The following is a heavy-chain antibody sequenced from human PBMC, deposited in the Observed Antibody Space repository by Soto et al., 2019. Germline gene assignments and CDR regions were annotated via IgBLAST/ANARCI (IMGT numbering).Heavy chain of an antibody. CDR1: GGSISSGGYY. D-gene: IGHD3-9*01. V-gene: IGHV4-31*03. CDR3: ARESFHYDILTGYYSGYYYYGMDV. Sequence: QVQLQESGPGLVKPSQTLSLTCTVSGGSISSGGYYWSWIRQHPGKGLEWIGYIYYSGSTYYNPSLKSRVTISVDTSKNQFSLKLSSVTAADTAVYYCARESFHYDILTGYYSGYYYYGMDVWGQGTTVTVSS. J-gene: IGHJ6*02. CDR2: IYYSGST.